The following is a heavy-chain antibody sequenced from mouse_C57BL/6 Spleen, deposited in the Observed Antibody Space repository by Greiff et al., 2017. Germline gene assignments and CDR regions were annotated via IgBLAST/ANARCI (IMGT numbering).Heavy chain of an antibody. D-gene: IGHD3-2*02. CDR3: ARPKTAQATTWFAY. Sequence: QVQLQQSGAELVRPGSSVKLSCKASGYTFTSYWMHWVKQRPIQGLEWIGNIDPSDSETHYNQKFKDKATLTVDKSSSTAYMQLSSLTSEDSAVYYCARPKTAQATTWFAYWGQGTLVTVSA. J-gene: IGHJ3*01. CDR2: IDPSDSET. CDR1: GYTFTSYW. V-gene: IGHV1-52*01.